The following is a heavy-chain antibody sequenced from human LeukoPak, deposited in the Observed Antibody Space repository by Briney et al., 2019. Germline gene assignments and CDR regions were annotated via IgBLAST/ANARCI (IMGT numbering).Heavy chain of an antibody. V-gene: IGHV3-23*01. J-gene: IGHJ4*02. CDR3: AKTQGYFDY. CDR2: ISGSGGTT. Sequence: GGSLRLSCAASGFTFSNYGMTWVRQAPGKGLEWVSGISGSGGTTYDADSVKGRFTVSRDNSKNILYLEMNSLRADDTAVYFCAKTQGYFDYWGQGTLVTVSS. CDR1: GFTFSNYG.